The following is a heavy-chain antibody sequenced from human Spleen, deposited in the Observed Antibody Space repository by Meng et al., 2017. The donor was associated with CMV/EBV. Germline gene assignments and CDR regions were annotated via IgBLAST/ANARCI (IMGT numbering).Heavy chain of an antibody. D-gene: IGHD2-2*01. J-gene: IGHJ4*02. V-gene: IGHV3-7*01. CDR1: GFTFNNYW. CDR2: IKQDGSEI. CDR3: ARVYCTSTSCFKPPDF. Sequence: GGSLRLSCAASGFTFNNYWMSWVRQAPGKGLEWVANIKQDGSEIYYVDSVKGRFTISRDNAKNSLYLQMNSLRAEDTAVYSCARVYCTSTSCFKPPDFWGQGTLVTVSS.